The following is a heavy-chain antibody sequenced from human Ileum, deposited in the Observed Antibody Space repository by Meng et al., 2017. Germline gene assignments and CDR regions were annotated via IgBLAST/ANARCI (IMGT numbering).Heavy chain of an antibody. D-gene: IGHD6-13*01. CDR1: GYTFSAHF. V-gene: IGHV1-2*02. J-gene: IGHJ5*02. CDR3: AREIRGSTWYWFDP. CDR2: INGNSGDT. Sequence: ASVKVSCKASGYTFSAHFIHWVRQAPGQGLQWMGSINGNSGDTNYAQEFQGRLTMTRDSSIVTAYMELTSLKSDDTAVYFCAREIRGSTWYWFDPWGQGTLVTVSS.